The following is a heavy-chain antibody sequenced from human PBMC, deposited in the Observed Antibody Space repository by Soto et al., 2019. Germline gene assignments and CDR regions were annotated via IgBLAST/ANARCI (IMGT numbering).Heavy chain of an antibody. CDR2: IYYSGGT. V-gene: IGHV4-39*01. CDR1: GDSISNSYY. D-gene: IGHD4-17*01. J-gene: IGHJ4*02. Sequence: SETLSLTCAVSGDSISNSYYWGWIRQPPGKGLEWLATIYYSGGTYYNPSLKSRVTISQYTSKNRFFLKLTFVTAADTAVYYCVRLRGYGDSNFDYWGQGAPVTVSS. CDR3: VRLRGYGDSNFDY.